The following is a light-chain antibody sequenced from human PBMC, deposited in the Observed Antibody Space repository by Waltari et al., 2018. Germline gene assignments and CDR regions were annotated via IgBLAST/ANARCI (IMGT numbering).Light chain of an antibody. Sequence: DIQMTQSPSSLSASVGDRVTITCRASQSISSYLNWYQQKAEKAPRSLIYGASNLQSGVPSRFSGSGSGTHFTLTISSLQPEDFATYYCQQYHSYPRTFGQGTKVETK. V-gene: IGKV1D-16*01. CDR2: GAS. J-gene: IGKJ1*01. CDR1: QSISSY. CDR3: QQYHSYPRT.